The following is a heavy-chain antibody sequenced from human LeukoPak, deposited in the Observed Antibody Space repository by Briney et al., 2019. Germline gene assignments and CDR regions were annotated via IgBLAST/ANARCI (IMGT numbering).Heavy chain of an antibody. CDR1: GGTFSSYA. V-gene: IGHV1-69*06. CDR3: LYYYDSSGYSRLRAPFDAFDI. D-gene: IGHD3-22*01. CDR2: IIPIFGTA. J-gene: IGHJ3*02. Sequence: GASVKVSCKASGGTFSSYAISWVRQAPGQGLEWMGGIIPIFGTANYAQKFQGRVTITADKSTSTAYMELSSLRSEDTAVYYCLYYYDSSGYSRLRAPFDAFDIWGQGTMVTASS.